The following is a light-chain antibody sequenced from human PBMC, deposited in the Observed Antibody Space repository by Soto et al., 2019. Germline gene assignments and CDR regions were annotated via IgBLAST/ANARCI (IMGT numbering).Light chain of an antibody. CDR3: QQYGSSSLYT. CDR2: GAS. J-gene: IGKJ2*01. CDR1: QSVSSSY. V-gene: IGKV3-20*01. Sequence: EIVLTQSPGTLSLSPGERATLSCRASQSVSSSYLAWYQQKPGQAPRLLIYGASGRATGIPDRFSGSGSGTDFTLTISRLEPEDFEVYYGQQYGSSSLYTFGKGTKLEIK.